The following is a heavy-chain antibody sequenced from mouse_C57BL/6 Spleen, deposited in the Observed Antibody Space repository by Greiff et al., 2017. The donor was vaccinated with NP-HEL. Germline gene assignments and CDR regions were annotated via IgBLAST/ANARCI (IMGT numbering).Heavy chain of an antibody. CDR1: CYTFTSYW. D-gene: IGHD2-4*01. J-gene: IGHJ3*01. CDR2: IHPNSGST. Sequence: QVQLQQPGAELVKPGASVKLSCKASCYTFTSYWMHWVKQRPGQGLEWIGMIHPNSGSTNYNEKFKSKATLTVDKSSSTAYMQLSSLTSEDSAVYYCAFYYDSAWFAYWGQGTLVTVSA. CDR3: AFYYDSAWFAY. V-gene: IGHV1-64*01.